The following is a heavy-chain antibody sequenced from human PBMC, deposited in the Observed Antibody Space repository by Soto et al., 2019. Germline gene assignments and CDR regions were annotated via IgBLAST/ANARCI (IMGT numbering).Heavy chain of an antibody. CDR3: AKAGDSSGYYLYYFDY. J-gene: IGHJ4*02. CDR2: ISYDGSNK. V-gene: IGHV3-30*18. CDR1: GFTFSSYG. Sequence: GGSLRLSCAASGFTFSSYGMHWVRQAPGKGLEWVAVISYDGSNKYYADSVKGRFTISRDNSKNTLYLQMNSLRAEDTAVYYCAKAGDSSGYYLYYFDYWGQGTLVTVSS. D-gene: IGHD3-22*01.